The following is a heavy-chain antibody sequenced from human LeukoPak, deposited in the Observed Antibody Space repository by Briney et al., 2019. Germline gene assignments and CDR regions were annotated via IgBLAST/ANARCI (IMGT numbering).Heavy chain of an antibody. V-gene: IGHV3-9*01. CDR1: GFNFNDYA. CDR2: LSWHSGSI. CDR3: AKETKVGENLYYFDY. Sequence: GGSLRLSCVASGFNFNDYAMHRVRQAPGRGLEWVSGLSWHSGSIGYADSVKGRFIISRDNAKNSLYLEMNSLRPEDSALYYCAKETKVGENLYYFDYWGRGTLVTVSS. D-gene: IGHD1-26*01. J-gene: IGHJ4*02.